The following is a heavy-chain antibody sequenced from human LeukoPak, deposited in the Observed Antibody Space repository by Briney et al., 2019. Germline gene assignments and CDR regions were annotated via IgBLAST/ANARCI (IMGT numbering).Heavy chain of an antibody. CDR3: AKAPVTTCSGAYCYPFDY. Sequence: GGSLRLSCAASQFTFSSYAMSWVRQAPGKGLEWVSGISSIGGSTVYADSVQGRFTISRDNSKNALYLQMNSLRAEDTAVYYCAKAPVTTCSGAYCYPFDYWGQGTLVTVSS. V-gene: IGHV3-23*01. D-gene: IGHD2-21*01. J-gene: IGHJ4*02. CDR1: QFTFSSYA. CDR2: ISSIGGST.